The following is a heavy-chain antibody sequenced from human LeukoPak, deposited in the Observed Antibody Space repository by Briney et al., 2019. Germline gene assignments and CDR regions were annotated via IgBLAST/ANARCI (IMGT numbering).Heavy chain of an antibody. CDR1: GGTFSSYA. V-gene: IGHV1-69*05. J-gene: IGHJ4*02. D-gene: IGHD2-15*01. CDR3: ARDRWNCSGGSCYLGLNDY. Sequence: SVKVSCKASGGTFSSYAISWVRQAPGQGLEWMGGIIPIFGTANYAQKFQGRVTITTDESTSTAYMELSSLRSEDTAVYYCARDRWNCSGGSCYLGLNDYWGQGTPVTVSS. CDR2: IIPIFGTA.